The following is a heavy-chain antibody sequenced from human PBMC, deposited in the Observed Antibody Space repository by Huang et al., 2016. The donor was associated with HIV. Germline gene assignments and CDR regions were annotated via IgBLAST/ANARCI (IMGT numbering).Heavy chain of an antibody. CDR2: INHGGST. CDR3: ARGGPRITIAGPLDY. V-gene: IGHV4-34*01. CDR1: GGSFGGYY. J-gene: IGHJ4*02. Sequence: QVQIEQWGAGLLKPSETLSLTCAVYGGSFGGYYWNWFRQPPGKGLEWSGKINHGGSTNHYPSLKSRVTILVDASKQQFSLKLNSVTAADTAIYFCARGGPRITIAGPLDYWGQGSLVTVSS. D-gene: IGHD6-19*01.